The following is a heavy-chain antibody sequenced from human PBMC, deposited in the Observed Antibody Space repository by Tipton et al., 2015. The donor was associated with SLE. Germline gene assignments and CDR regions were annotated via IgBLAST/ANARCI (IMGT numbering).Heavy chain of an antibody. CDR1: GGSFSGYY. Sequence: TLSLTCAVYGGSFSGYYWTWIRQPPGKGLEWIGEMNHSGSTNYNPSLKSRVTISVDTSKNQFSLKLDSVTATDTAVYYCARGEGYYGSGSYQGWFDPWGQGTLVTVSS. CDR2: MNHSGST. J-gene: IGHJ5*02. V-gene: IGHV4-34*01. CDR3: ARGEGYYGSGSYQGWFDP. D-gene: IGHD3-10*01.